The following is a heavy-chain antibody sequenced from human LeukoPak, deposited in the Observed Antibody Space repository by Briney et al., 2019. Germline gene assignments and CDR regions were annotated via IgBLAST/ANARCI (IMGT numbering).Heavy chain of an antibody. CDR3: ARPYDSRG. D-gene: IGHD3-22*01. CDR1: GGAISYYY. Sequence: SETLSLTCTVSGGAISYYYWNWIRQPPGKGLEWIGYIYYTGNTNYNLSLKGRVTISVDTSKNQFSLKLSSVTAADTAVYYCARPYDSRGWGQGTLVTVSS. CDR2: IYYTGNT. J-gene: IGHJ4*02. V-gene: IGHV4-59*12.